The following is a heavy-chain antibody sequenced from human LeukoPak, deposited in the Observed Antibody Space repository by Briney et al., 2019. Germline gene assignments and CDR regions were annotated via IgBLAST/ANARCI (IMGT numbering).Heavy chain of an antibody. D-gene: IGHD1-26*01. J-gene: IGHJ4*02. Sequence: GASVKVSCKASGYTFTSYDINWVRQATGQGLEWMGWMNPNSGNTGYAQKFQGRVTMTRNTSISTAYMELSSLRSEDTAVYYCARGLKGYSFLWGFDYWSQGTLVTVSS. V-gene: IGHV1-8*01. CDR2: MNPNSGNT. CDR1: GYTFTSYD. CDR3: ARGLKGYSFLWGFDY.